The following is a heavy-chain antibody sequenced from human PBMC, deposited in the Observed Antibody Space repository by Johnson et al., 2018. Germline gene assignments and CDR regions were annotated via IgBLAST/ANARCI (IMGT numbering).Heavy chain of an antibody. CDR3: AKDCGDNSYYYYYMDV. Sequence: VQLVQSGGGVVQPGRSLRLSCAASGFTFSSYGMHWVRQAPGKGLEWVAVISYDGSNKYYADSVKGRFTISRDNSKNTLYLQMNSLRAEDTDVYYCAKDCGDNSYYYYYMDVWGKGTTVTVSS. D-gene: IGHD4-17*01. CDR2: ISYDGSNK. J-gene: IGHJ6*03. CDR1: GFTFSSYG. V-gene: IGHV3-30*18.